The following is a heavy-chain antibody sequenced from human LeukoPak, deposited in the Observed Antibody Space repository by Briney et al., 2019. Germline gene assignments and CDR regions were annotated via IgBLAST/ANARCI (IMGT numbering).Heavy chain of an antibody. CDR1: GGSISSGGYY. Sequence: PSETLSLTCTVSGGSISSGGYYWSWIRQHPGKGLEWIGYIYYSGSTYYDPSLKSRVTISVDTSKNQFSLKLSSVTAADTAVYFCARVIAAAGLYGMDVWGQGTTVTVSS. D-gene: IGHD6-13*01. J-gene: IGHJ6*02. CDR2: IYYSGST. CDR3: ARVIAAAGLYGMDV. V-gene: IGHV4-31*03.